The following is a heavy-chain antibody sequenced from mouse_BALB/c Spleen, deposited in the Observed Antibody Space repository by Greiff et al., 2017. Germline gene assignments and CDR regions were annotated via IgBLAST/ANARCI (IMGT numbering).Heavy chain of an antibody. CDR3: AKGGYGKYYAMDY. Sequence: QVQLKQSGAELMKPGASVKISCKATGYTFSSYWIEWVKQRPGHGLEWIGEILPGSGSTSYNQKFKGQTTFTVDKSSSTAYMVLRRLTSEDTVVYYCAKGGYGKYYAMDYWGQGTSVTVSA. D-gene: IGHD3-1*01. V-gene: IGHV1-9*01. CDR1: GYTFSSYW. J-gene: IGHJ4*01. CDR2: ILPGSGST.